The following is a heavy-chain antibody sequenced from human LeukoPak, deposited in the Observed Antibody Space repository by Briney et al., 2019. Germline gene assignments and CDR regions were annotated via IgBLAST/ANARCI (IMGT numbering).Heavy chain of an antibody. CDR2: IYYSGSN. J-gene: IGHJ6*03. V-gene: IGHV4-39*07. CDR3: ARDFGCWVNYMDV. D-gene: IGHD2-21*01. CDR1: GASISSSSYY. Sequence: PSETLSLTCTVYGASISSSSYYWGWVRQPPGKGLEWIVSIYYSGSNYYNQSLKRRFTISVDTSKNQFSLKLSSVTAADTAVYYCARDFGCWVNYMDVWGKGTTVTISS.